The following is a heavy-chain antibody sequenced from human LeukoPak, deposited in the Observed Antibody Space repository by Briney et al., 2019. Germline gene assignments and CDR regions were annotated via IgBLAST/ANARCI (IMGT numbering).Heavy chain of an antibody. D-gene: IGHD2-2*01. J-gene: IGHJ6*03. CDR1: GGSIRSYY. V-gene: IGHV4-59*01. CDR3: ARFSAHQLRSGYYYYMDV. CDR2: IYYTGST. Sequence: PSETLYLTCTVSGGSIRSYYWSWVRQPPGKGLEYIGHIYYTGSTDYNPSLKSRVTMSLDTSKNQFSLKLSSVTAADTAVYSCARFSAHQLRSGYYYYMDVWGKGTTVTVSS.